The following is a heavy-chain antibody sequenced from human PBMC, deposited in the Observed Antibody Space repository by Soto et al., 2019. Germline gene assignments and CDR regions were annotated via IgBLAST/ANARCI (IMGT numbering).Heavy chain of an antibody. Sequence: QVQLVESGGGVVQPGKSLRLSCAASGFTFSTSAMHWVRQAPGKGLEWVATIWYDGSNKYYADSVKGRFTISRDNSKNTLYLQMDSLRAEDTALYHCASDHSGNYFDSWGQGTLVTVSS. CDR2: IWYDGSNK. CDR1: GFTFSTSA. CDR3: ASDHSGNYFDS. D-gene: IGHD6-19*01. V-gene: IGHV3-33*01. J-gene: IGHJ4*02.